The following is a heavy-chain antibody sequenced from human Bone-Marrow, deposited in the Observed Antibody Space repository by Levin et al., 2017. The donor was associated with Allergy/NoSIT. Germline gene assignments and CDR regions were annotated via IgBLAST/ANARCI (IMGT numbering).Heavy chain of an antibody. CDR3: ARGGYDILTGYEVPPPYYMDV. D-gene: IGHD3-9*01. CDR2: IYYSGST. J-gene: IGHJ6*03. Sequence: SQTLSLTCTVSGGSISSSYWSWIRQPPGKGLEWIGYIYYSGSTNYNPSLKSRVTISVDTSKNQFSLKLSSVTAADTAVYYCARGGYDILTGYEVPPPYYMDVWGKGTTVTVSS. V-gene: IGHV4-59*01. CDR1: GGSISSSY.